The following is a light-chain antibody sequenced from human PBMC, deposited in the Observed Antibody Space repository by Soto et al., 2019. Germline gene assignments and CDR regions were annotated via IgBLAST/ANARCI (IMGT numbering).Light chain of an antibody. CDR3: QQYGSSGT. J-gene: IGKJ1*01. Sequence: EIVLTQSPGTLSLSPGERATLSSRASQSVGSNYLAWYQQKPGQAPRCLIYGASTRANCIPDRFSGSGSVTDFTLTISRLEPEDFAVYYCQQYGSSGTFGQGTKVDI. CDR1: QSVGSNY. V-gene: IGKV3-20*01. CDR2: GAS.